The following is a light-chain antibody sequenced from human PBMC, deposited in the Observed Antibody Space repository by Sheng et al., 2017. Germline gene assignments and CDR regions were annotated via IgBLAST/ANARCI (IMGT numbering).Light chain of an antibody. Sequence: QSVLTQSPSASGTPGRGSPSLVLEAAPTSEVIMYTGTNSSQERPPNSSSIVIISGPRGSRDRFSGSKSGTSASLAISGLRSEDEADYYCAAWDDSLSGYVVFGGGTKLTVL. V-gene: IGLV1-47*02. CDR3: AAWDDSLSGYVV. CDR2: VI. J-gene: IGLJ2*01. CDR1: APTSEVI.